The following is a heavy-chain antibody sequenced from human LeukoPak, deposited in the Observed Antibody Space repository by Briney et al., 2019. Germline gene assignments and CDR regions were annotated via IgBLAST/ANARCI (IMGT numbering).Heavy chain of an antibody. CDR2: IYHSGST. CDR3: ARGAGGLYAIVGAITLDY. Sequence: PSQTLSLTCTVSGGSISSGGYYWSWIRQPPGKGLEWIGYIYHSGSTYYNPSLKSRVTISVDRSKNQFSLKLSSVTAADTAVYYCARGAGGLYAIVGAITLDYWGQGTLVTVSS. D-gene: IGHD1-26*01. J-gene: IGHJ4*02. V-gene: IGHV4-30-2*01. CDR1: GGSISSGGYY.